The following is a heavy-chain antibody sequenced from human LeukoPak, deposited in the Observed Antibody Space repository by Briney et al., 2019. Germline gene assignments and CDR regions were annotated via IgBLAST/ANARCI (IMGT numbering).Heavy chain of an antibody. CDR1: GYTFTSHY. V-gene: IGHV1-46*01. CDR2: INPSGGST. J-gene: IGHJ5*02. D-gene: IGHD5-18*01. CDR3: AREGEYSYGNNWFDP. Sequence: ASVKVSCKASGYTFTSHYMHWVRQAPGQGLEWMGIINPSGGSTSYAQKFQGRVTITADKSTSTAYMELSSLRSEDTAVYYCAREGEYSYGNNWFDPWGQGTLVTVSS.